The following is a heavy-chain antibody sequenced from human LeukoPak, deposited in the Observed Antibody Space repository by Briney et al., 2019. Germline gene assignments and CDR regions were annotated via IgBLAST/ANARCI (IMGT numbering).Heavy chain of an antibody. CDR1: GYTFTSYG. CDR2: ISAYNGNT. D-gene: IGHD1-26*01. V-gene: IGHV1-18*01. Sequence: ASVKVSCKASGYTFTSYGISWVRQATGQGLEWMGWISAYNGNTNYAQKLQGRVTMTTDTSTSTAYMELRSLRSDDTAVYYCARDHFIVGAPAGDYWGQGTLVTVSS. CDR3: ARDHFIVGAPAGDY. J-gene: IGHJ4*02.